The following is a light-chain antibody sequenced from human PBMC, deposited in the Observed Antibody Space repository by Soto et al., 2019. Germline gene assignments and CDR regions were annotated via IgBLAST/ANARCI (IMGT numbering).Light chain of an antibody. CDR1: QGISSY. Sequence: IQLTQSPSSLSASVGGRVTITCRASQGISSYLAWYQQKPGKAPKLLIYAASTLQSGVPSRFSGSGSGTEFTLTISSLQPEDVATYYCLQLNTYPWTFGQGTKVDIK. V-gene: IGKV1-9*01. CDR3: LQLNTYPWT. CDR2: AAS. J-gene: IGKJ1*01.